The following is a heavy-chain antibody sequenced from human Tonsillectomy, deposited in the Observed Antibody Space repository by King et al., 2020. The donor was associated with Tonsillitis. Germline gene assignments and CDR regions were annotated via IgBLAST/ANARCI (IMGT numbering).Heavy chain of an antibody. D-gene: IGHD3-22*01. CDR2: ISWNSGSI. V-gene: IGHV3-9*01. J-gene: IGHJ6*02. CDR3: AKDNFESSGYGMDV. CDR1: GFTFDDYA. Sequence: VQLVESGGGLVQPGRSLRLSCAASGFTFDDYAMYWVRQAPGKGLEWVSGISWNSGSIGYEDSVKGRFTISRDNAKNSLYLQMNSLRVEDTALYYCAKDNFESSGYGMDVWGQGTTVTVSS.